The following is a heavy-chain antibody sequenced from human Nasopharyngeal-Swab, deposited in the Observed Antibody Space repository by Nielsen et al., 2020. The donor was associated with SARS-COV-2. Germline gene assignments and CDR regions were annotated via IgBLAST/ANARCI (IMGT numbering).Heavy chain of an antibody. D-gene: IGHD3-16*01. V-gene: IGHV3-64*02. J-gene: IGHJ3*01. CDR2: ISGSGDRT. Sequence: GGSLRLSCAASGFIFSHFGIHWVRQAPGKGLEYVSSISGSGDRTYYVESVKGRFTISRDDSKNTMYLQMDNLRIEDTAVYFCARVSGGSLKNSFDLWGQGTRVTVSS. CDR1: GFIFSHFG. CDR3: ARVSGGSLKNSFDL.